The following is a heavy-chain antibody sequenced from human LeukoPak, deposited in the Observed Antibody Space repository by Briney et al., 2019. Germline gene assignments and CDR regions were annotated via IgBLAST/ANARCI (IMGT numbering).Heavy chain of an antibody. V-gene: IGHV1-46*01. D-gene: IGHD3-9*01. CDR1: GYTFTSYY. CDR3: AGGRVLTGYLTFDP. J-gene: IGHJ5*02. CDR2: INPSDGST. Sequence: ASVKVSCKASGYTFTSYYMHWVRQAPGKGLEWMGIINPSDGSTSYAQKFQGRVTMTRDKSTSTVYMELSSLRSEDTAVYYCAGGRVLTGYLTFDPWGQGTLVTVSS.